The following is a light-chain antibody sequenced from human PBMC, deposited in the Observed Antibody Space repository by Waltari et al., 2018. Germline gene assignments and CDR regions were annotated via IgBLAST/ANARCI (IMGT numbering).Light chain of an antibody. Sequence: EIVLTQSPGTLSLSPGERATLSCRASQSVGRSLAWYQQKPGQAPRLLIYGASSRATGIPDRFSGSGSGTDFSLTISRLEPEDFEVYYCQHYVRLPATFGQGTKVEIK. J-gene: IGKJ1*01. V-gene: IGKV3-20*01. CDR2: GAS. CDR1: QSVGRS. CDR3: QHYVRLPAT.